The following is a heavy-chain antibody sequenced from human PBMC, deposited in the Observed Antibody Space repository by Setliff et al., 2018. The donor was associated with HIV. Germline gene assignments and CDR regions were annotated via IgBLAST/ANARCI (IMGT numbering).Heavy chain of an antibody. CDR1: GYRFTSHW. J-gene: IGHJ5*01. Sequence: PGESLKISCKGVGYRFTSHWIAWVRQMPGKGLEWMGFIYPGDSHTTYSPSFEGQVTMSADKSINTAYLQWNSLKASDTAMYYCARQPTDTSGYNNWFDSWGQGTLVTVSS. CDR3: ARQPTDTSGYNNWFDS. D-gene: IGHD3-3*01. CDR2: IYPGDSHT. V-gene: IGHV5-51*01.